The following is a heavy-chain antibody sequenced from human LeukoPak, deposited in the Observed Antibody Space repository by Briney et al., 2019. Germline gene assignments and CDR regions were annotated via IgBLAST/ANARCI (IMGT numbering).Heavy chain of an antibody. V-gene: IGHV3-30*18. Sequence: GGSLRLSCAASGLIFSSYWMSWVRQAPGKGLEWVAVISYDGSNKYYADSVKGRFTISRDNSKNTLYLQMNSLRAEDTAVYYCAKDWSSSILYYYFDYWGQGTLVTVSS. CDR2: ISYDGSNK. J-gene: IGHJ4*02. D-gene: IGHD6-13*01. CDR1: GLIFSSYW. CDR3: AKDWSSSILYYYFDY.